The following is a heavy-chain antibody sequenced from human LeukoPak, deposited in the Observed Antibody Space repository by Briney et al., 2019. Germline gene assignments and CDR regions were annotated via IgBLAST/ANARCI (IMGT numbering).Heavy chain of an antibody. V-gene: IGHV3-74*01. J-gene: IGHJ6*02. CDR2: INSDGSST. CDR3: ARGNYYGMDV. Sequence: PGGSLRLSCAASGFTLSRYWMHWVRQAPGKGLVWVSRINSDGSSTSHADSVKGRFTISRDNAKNTLYLQMNSLRAEDTAVYYCARGNYYGMDVWGQGTTVTVSS. CDR1: GFTLSRYW.